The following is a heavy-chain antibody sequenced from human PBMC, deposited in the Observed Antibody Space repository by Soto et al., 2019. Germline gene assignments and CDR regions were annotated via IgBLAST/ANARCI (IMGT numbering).Heavy chain of an antibody. V-gene: IGHV4-4*02. CDR3: VKILYHFPSWVLGLAP. CDR2: IYHSGST. D-gene: IGHD3-3*02. J-gene: IGHJ5*02. Sequence: SETLSLTCAVSGASISSTDWWSWVRQPPGKGLEWLGEIYHSGSTYYNPSLRSRVAISVDTSQNLFSLTLTSVTAADTAMYFCVKILYHFPSWVLGLAPGGREPPVTVPS. CDR1: GASISSTDW.